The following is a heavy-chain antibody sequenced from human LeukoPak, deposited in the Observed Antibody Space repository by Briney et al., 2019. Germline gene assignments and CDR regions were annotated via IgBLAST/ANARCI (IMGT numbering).Heavy chain of an antibody. V-gene: IGHV1-69*13. CDR3: AREQIAAREGAFDI. Sequence: SVKVSCKASGGTFSSYAISWVRQAPGQGLVWMGKIIPIFGPAKYAQKFQGRVTIIADESTGTAYMELSSLRSEDTAVYYCAREQIAAREGAFDIWGQGTMVTVSS. CDR2: IIPIFGPA. D-gene: IGHD2-21*01. J-gene: IGHJ3*02. CDR1: GGTFSSYA.